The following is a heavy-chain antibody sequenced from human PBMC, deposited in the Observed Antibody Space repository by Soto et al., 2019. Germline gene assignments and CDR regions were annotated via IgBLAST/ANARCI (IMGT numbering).Heavy chain of an antibody. CDR1: GGSISSGGYS. Sequence: SETLSLTCAVSGGSISSGGYSWSWIRQPPGKGLEWIGYIYHSGSTYYNPSLKSRVTISVDRSKNQFSLKLSSVTAADTAVYYCGRRWGRRLHYWRQRSLVTVSS. J-gene: IGHJ4*02. CDR2: IYHSGST. V-gene: IGHV4-30-2*01. CDR3: GRRWGRRLHY. D-gene: IGHD3-16*01.